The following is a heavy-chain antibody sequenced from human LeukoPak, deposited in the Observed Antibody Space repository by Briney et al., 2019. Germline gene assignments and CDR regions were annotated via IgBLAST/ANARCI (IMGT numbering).Heavy chain of an antibody. V-gene: IGHV1-18*01. CDR2: ISVYNGNT. CDR3: ARYTYGNYMDL. Sequence: ASVKVSCKASGYTFTSYGISWVRQAPGQGLGWMGWISVYNGNTNYAQKFQGRVTMTTETSTSTAYMELRSLRSDDTAVYYCARYTYGNYMDLWGKGTTVTISS. CDR1: GYTFTSYG. J-gene: IGHJ6*03. D-gene: IGHD4-17*01.